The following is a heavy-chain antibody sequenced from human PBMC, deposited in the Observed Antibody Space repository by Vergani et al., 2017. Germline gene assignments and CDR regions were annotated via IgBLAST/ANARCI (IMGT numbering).Heavy chain of an antibody. Sequence: EVQLVESGGGLVQPGGSLRLSCAASGFTFSSYDMHWVRQATGKGLEWVSAIGTAGDLYYPGSVKGRFTISRENATNSLYLQMNSLRAGDTALYYCARDQSGYDFWSGYYTGMPTDYGGQGTLVTVSS. CDR2: IGTAGDL. CDR3: ARDQSGYDFWSGYYTGMPTDY. V-gene: IGHV3-13*05. CDR1: GFTFSSYD. D-gene: IGHD3-3*01. J-gene: IGHJ4*02.